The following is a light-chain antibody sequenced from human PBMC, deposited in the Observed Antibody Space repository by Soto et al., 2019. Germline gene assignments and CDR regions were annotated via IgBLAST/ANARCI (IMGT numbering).Light chain of an antibody. Sequence: EVVLTQSPATLSLSPGERATLSCRASQSISSYLAWFQQKPGQAPRLLIYDASNRATGIPARFSGSGSGTDFTLTISSLEPEDFAVYYCQHRTHWPPGVSFGPGTTVDIK. V-gene: IGKV3-11*01. CDR2: DAS. J-gene: IGKJ3*01. CDR1: QSISSY. CDR3: QHRTHWPPGVS.